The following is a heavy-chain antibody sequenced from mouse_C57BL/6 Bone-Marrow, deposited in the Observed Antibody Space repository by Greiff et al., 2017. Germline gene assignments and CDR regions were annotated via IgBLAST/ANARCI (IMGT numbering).Heavy chain of an antibody. Sequence: QVQLQQPGAELVKPGASVKLSCKASGYTFTSYWMQWVKQRPGQGLEWIGEIDPSDSYTTYNQKFKGKATLTVDTSSSTAYMQLSSLTSEDSAVYYCARSPFITTVPYFDYWGQGTTLTVAS. CDR1: GYTFTSYW. V-gene: IGHV1-50*01. CDR2: IDPSDSYT. D-gene: IGHD1-1*01. J-gene: IGHJ2*01. CDR3: ARSPFITTVPYFDY.